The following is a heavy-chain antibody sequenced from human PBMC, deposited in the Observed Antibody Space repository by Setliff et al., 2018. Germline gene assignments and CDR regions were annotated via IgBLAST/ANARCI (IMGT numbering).Heavy chain of an antibody. CDR1: GYTFTTYA. CDR3: ARASRFGTVKWRGDYYMDV. CDR2: INTNTGNP. V-gene: IGHV7-4-1*02. D-gene: IGHD3-10*01. J-gene: IGHJ6*03. Sequence: ASVKVSCKASGYTFTTYAISWMRQAPGQGLEWMGWINTNTGNPSYAQGFTGRFVFSLDTSVSTAYLQISSLKAEDTAVYYCARASRFGTVKWRGDYYMDVWGKGTTVTVSS.